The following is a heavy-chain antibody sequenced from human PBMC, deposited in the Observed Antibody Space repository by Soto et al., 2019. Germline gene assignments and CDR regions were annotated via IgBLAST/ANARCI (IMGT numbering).Heavy chain of an antibody. D-gene: IGHD2-15*01. CDR3: ARGVGYCSGGSCQYWFDP. Sequence: ASVKVSCKASGYTFTSYDINWVRQATGQGLEWMGWMNPNSGNTGYAQKFQGRVTMTRNTSISTAYMELGSLRSEDTAVYYCARGVGYCSGGSCQYWFDPWGQGTLVTVSS. J-gene: IGHJ5*02. CDR2: MNPNSGNT. V-gene: IGHV1-8*01. CDR1: GYTFTSYD.